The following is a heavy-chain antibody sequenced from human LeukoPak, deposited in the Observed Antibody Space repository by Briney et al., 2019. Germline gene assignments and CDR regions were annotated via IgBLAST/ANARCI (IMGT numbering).Heavy chain of an antibody. CDR2: ISGRRDST. CDR1: GFTFGDYA. D-gene: IGHD3-16*01. CDR3: AKEGGKGGNY. J-gene: IGHJ4*02. Sequence: GGSLRLSCTASGFTFGDYAMSWVRQAPGKGLEWVSTISGRRDSTYYADSVKGRFTISRDNSKNTLYLQMNSLRAEDTAVYYCAKEGGKGGNYWGQGTLVTVSS. V-gene: IGHV3-23*01.